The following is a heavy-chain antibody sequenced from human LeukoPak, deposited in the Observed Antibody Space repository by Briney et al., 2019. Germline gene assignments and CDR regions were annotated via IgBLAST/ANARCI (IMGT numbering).Heavy chain of an antibody. D-gene: IGHD4-17*01. Sequence: GGSLRLSCAASGFTFSSYAMSWVRQAPGKGLEWVGRIESKIDGGRTDYAAAVKGRFTISRDDSKNILFLHMNGLNTEDTAVYYCTTVSPYGGYLYYFDFWGLGTLVTVSS. CDR2: IESKIDGGRT. CDR1: GFTFSSYA. J-gene: IGHJ4*02. CDR3: TTVSPYGGYLYYFDF. V-gene: IGHV3-15*04.